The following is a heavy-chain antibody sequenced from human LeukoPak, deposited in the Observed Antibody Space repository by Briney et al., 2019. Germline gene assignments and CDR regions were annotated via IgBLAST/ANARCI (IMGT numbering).Heavy chain of an antibody. J-gene: IGHJ4*02. CDR3: ARYARYYDFWSGKKSFDY. V-gene: IGHV4-31*03. Sequence: SETLSLTCTFSVGSISSGGYYWSWIRQHPGKGLEWIGYIYYSGSTYYNPPLKSRVTISVDTSKNQFSLKLSSVTAADTAVYYCARYARYYDFWSGKKSFDYWGQGTLVTVSS. CDR2: IYYSGST. D-gene: IGHD3-3*01. CDR1: VGSISSGGYY.